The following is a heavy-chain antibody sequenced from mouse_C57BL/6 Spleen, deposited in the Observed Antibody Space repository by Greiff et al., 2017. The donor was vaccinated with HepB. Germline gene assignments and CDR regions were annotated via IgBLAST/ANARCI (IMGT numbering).Heavy chain of an antibody. D-gene: IGHD1-1*01. V-gene: IGHV1-50*01. Sequence: QVQLQQPGAELVKPGASVKLSCKASGYTFTSYWMQWVKQRPGQGLEWIGEIDPSDSHTNYNQKFKGKATLTVDTSSSTAYMQLSSLTSEDSAVYYCARGGYYGSSSWFAYWGQGTLVTVSA. CDR1: GYTFTSYW. J-gene: IGHJ3*01. CDR2: IDPSDSHT. CDR3: ARGGYYGSSSWFAY.